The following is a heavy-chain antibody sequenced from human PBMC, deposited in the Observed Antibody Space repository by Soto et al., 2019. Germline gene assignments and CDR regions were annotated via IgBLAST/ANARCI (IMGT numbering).Heavy chain of an antibody. CDR1: GLSVVCSY. CDR3: ARLPGAFYYDNSDYDFHDY. V-gene: IGHV3-53*01. J-gene: IGHJ4*02. Sequence: PGGSLRLSCAASGLSVVCSYMNWFRQSPQKGLEWISVIYPDDNTYYAESVRGRFTLSKGSSRNTVSLQMNSLRAEDTAVYYCARLPGAFYYDNSDYDFHDYWGQGTMVTVSS. CDR2: IYPDDNT. D-gene: IGHD3-22*01.